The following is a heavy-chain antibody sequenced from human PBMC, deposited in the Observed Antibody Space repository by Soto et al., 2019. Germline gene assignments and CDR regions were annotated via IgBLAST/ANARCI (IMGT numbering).Heavy chain of an antibody. D-gene: IGHD2-2*02. J-gene: IGHJ5*02. CDR1: GDAFTSCG. V-gene: IGHV1-18*01. CDR3: ARDVPLPPPLTIVVVPAAISWFDP. Sequence: ASVKVSCKASGDAFTSCGISWVQQDPGKGLEWMGWISAYNGNTNYAQKLQGRVTMTTDTSTSTAYMELRSLRSDDTAVYYCARDVPLPPPLTIVVVPAAISWFDPWGQGTLVTVSS. CDR2: ISAYNGNT.